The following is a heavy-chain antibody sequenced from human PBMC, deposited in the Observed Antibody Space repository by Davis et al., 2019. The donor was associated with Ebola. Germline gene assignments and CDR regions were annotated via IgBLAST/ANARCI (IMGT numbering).Heavy chain of an antibody. CDR1: GYTFTSYG. Sequence: AASVKVSCKASGYTFTSYGISWVRQAPGQGLEWVGWISASNGNTNYALKVQGSVTMTTDTSTSTAYMELRSLRSDDTAVYYCATLGGGYYFDYWGQGTLVTVSS. V-gene: IGHV1-18*01. CDR3: ATLGGGYYFDY. J-gene: IGHJ4*02. CDR2: ISASNGNT. D-gene: IGHD3-16*01.